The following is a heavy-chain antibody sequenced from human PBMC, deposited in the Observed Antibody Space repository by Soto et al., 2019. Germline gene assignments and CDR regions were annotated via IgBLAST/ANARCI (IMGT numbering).Heavy chain of an antibody. CDR1: GFTFSSYG. D-gene: IGHD2-15*01. V-gene: IGHV3-33*01. CDR2: IWYDGTNK. CDR3: ARDLYCSGGSCYAGGNYYYGMDV. Sequence: QVQLVEFGGGVVQPGRSLRLSCAASGFTFSSYGMHWVRQAPGKGLEWVAVIWYDGTNKYYAASVKGRFTISRDNSKNTLYLQMNSLRAEETAVYYCARDLYCSGGSCYAGGNYYYGMDVWGQGTTVTVSS. J-gene: IGHJ6*02.